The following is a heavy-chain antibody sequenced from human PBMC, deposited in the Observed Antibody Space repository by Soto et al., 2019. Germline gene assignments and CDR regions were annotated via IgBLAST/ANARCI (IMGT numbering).Heavy chain of an antibody. V-gene: IGHV2-5*02. CDR1: GLSLSTSGVG. CDR2: FYWDEDK. Sequence: QITLKESGPTLVKPTQTLTLTCTFSGLSLSTSGVGVGWIRQPPGKALEWLALFYWDEDKRYSPSMKSRLTITKDTAKNQVVLTMTNMDPVDTATYYCAHRQRTVYFDYWGQGTLVTVSS. D-gene: IGHD4-17*01. CDR3: AHRQRTVYFDY. J-gene: IGHJ4*02.